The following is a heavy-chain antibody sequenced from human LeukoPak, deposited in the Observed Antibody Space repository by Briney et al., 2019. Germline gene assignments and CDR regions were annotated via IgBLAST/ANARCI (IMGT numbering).Heavy chain of an antibody. CDR3: ARPNYGGNSIVWDY. Sequence: ASVKVSCKASGGTFSSYAISWVRQAPGQGLEWMGGIIPIFGTANYAQKFQGRVTITADESTSTAYMELSSLRSEDTAVYYCARPNYGGNSIVWDYWGQGTLVTVSS. V-gene: IGHV1-69*13. D-gene: IGHD4-23*01. J-gene: IGHJ4*02. CDR2: IIPIFGTA. CDR1: GGTFSSYA.